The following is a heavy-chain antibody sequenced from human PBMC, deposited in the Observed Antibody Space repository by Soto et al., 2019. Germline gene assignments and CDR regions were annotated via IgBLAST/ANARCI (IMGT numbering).Heavy chain of an antibody. Sequence: PGGSLRLSCAASGFTFSSYAMSWVRQAPGKGLEWVSAISGSGGSTYYADSVKGRFTISRDNSKNTLYLQMSSLRAEDTAVYYCGYGSGSYYGADYWGQGTLVTVSS. D-gene: IGHD3-10*01. CDR3: GYGSGSYYGADY. CDR1: GFTFSSYA. J-gene: IGHJ4*02. V-gene: IGHV3-23*01. CDR2: ISGSGGST.